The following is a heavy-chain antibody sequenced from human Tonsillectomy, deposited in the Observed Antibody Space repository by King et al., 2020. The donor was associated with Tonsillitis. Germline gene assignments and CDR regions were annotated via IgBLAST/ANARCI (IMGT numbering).Heavy chain of an antibody. J-gene: IGHJ4*02. CDR3: AKDTAITIFGVKLEFDY. CDR1: GFTFSSYA. D-gene: IGHD3-3*01. V-gene: IGHV3-23*04. CDR2: ISGSGGST. Sequence: VQLVESGGGLVQPGGALRLTCAASGFTFSSYAMSWVRQAPGKGLEWVSAISGSGGSTYYADSVKGRFTISRANSKNTLYLQTNSLRAEDTAVYYCAKDTAITIFGVKLEFDYWGQGTLVTVSS.